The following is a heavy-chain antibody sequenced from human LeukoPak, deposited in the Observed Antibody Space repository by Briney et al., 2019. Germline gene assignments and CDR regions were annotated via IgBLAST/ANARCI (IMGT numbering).Heavy chain of an antibody. V-gene: IGHV4-59*01. Sequence: SETLSLTCTVSGGSISNYYWSWVRQPPGKGLEWIGYIYYSGSTKYNPSLKSRVTISVDTSKNQFSLKLNSVAAADTAVYYCARDGGSSWYNYWFDPWGQGTLVTVSP. CDR3: ARDGGSSWYNYWFDP. J-gene: IGHJ5*02. CDR1: GGSISNYY. CDR2: IYYSGST. D-gene: IGHD6-13*01.